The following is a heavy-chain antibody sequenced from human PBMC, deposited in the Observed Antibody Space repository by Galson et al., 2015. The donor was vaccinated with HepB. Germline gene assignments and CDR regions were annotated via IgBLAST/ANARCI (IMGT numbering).Heavy chain of an antibody. CDR1: GFTFSSYN. Sequence: SLRLSCAASGFTFSSYNMNWVRQAPGKGLEWVSSITTSSSYIYYADSMTGRFTISRDNAKNSLYLQMSSLRAEDTAVYYCAREGSTWYKSPYDWYFDLWGRGTLVTVSS. V-gene: IGHV3-21*01. CDR2: ITTSSSYI. D-gene: IGHD6-13*01. CDR3: AREGSTWYKSPYDWYFDL. J-gene: IGHJ2*01.